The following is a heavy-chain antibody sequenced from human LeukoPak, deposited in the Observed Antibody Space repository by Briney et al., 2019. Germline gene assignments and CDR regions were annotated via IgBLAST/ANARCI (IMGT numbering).Heavy chain of an antibody. D-gene: IGHD2-8*02. CDR3: ARGRWWSYYFDY. J-gene: IGHJ4*02. CDR2: IYSGGST. CDR1: GLTVSSNY. Sequence: GGSLRLSCAASGLTVSSNYMSWVRQAPGKGLEWVSVIYSGGSTYYADSVKGRFTISRDNSKNTLYLQMNSLRAEDTAVYYCARGRWWSYYFDYWGQGTLVTVSS. V-gene: IGHV3-66*01.